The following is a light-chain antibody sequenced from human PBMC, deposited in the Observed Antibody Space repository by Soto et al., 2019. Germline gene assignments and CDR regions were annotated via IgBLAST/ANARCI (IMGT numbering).Light chain of an antibody. Sequence: QSVLTQPASVSGSPGQSVTISCTGPRSDIGDSNFISWYQHSPGKAPRLLIYEVNNRPSGVSRRFSGSKAGNTASLTISGLLAEEEAASFCASFRSGTILVFGSGTKVTVL. CDR2: EVN. J-gene: IGLJ1*01. V-gene: IGLV2-14*01. CDR3: ASFRSGTILV. CDR1: RSDIGDSNF.